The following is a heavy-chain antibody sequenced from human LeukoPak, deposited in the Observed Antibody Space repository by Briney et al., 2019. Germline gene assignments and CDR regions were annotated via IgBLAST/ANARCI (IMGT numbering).Heavy chain of an antibody. D-gene: IGHD6-13*01. CDR1: GGSISSSSYY. J-gene: IGHJ4*02. CDR2: IYYSGST. CDR3: ARRARGQQLDY. Sequence: SETLSLTCTVSGGSISSSSYYWRWIRQPPGKGLEWFGSIYYSGSTYYNPSLKSRVTISVDTSKNQFSLKLSSVTAADTAVYYCARRARGQQLDYWGQGTLVTVSS. V-gene: IGHV4-39*01.